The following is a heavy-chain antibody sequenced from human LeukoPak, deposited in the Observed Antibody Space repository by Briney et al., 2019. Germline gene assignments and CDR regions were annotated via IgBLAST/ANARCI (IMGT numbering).Heavy chain of an antibody. CDR2: IYTGGST. Sequence: PSETLSLTCTVSGGSISSYYWSWIRQPAGKGLVWIGRIYTGGSTNYNPSLKSRVTMSVDTSKNQFSLKLSSVTAADTAVYYCASTRPPYSSSWYYYYYYMDVRGKGTTVTVS. D-gene: IGHD6-13*01. J-gene: IGHJ6*03. V-gene: IGHV4-4*07. CDR1: GGSISSYY. CDR3: ASTRPPYSSSWYYYYYYMDV.